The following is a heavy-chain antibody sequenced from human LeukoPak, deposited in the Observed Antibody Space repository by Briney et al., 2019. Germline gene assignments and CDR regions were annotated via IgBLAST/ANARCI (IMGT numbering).Heavy chain of an antibody. J-gene: IGHJ3*02. D-gene: IGHD4-17*01. CDR3: AREGALTVTKDAFDI. CDR2: ISGSGGST. Sequence: GGSLRLSCAASGFTFSSYGMSWVRQAPGKGLEWVSAISGSGGSTYYADSVKGRFTISRDNSKNTLYLQMNSLRAEDTAVYYCAREGALTVTKDAFDIWGQGTMVTVSS. V-gene: IGHV3-23*01. CDR1: GFTFSSYG.